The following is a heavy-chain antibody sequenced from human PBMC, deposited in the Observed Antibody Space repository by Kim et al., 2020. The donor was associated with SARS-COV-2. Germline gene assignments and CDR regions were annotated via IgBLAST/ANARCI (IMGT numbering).Heavy chain of an antibody. J-gene: IGHJ4*02. CDR2: IFHRGIA. Sequence: SETLSLTCAVSGDSISTTYWWTWVRQPPGKGLEWIGEIFHRGIANYHPSLKSRVTISVDKSKNQFSPNLNSVTAADTAVYFCARGGYGSGHYYPFDYWGQGTLVTVSS. D-gene: IGHD3-10*01. CDR1: GDSISTTYW. V-gene: IGHV4-4*02. CDR3: ARGGYGSGHYYPFDY.